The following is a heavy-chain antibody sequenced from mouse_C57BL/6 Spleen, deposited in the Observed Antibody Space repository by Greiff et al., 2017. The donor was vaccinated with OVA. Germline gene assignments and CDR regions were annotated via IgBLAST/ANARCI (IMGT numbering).Heavy chain of an antibody. CDR3: ARHGGRYAMDY. V-gene: IGHV5-6*01. CDR2: ISSGGSYT. J-gene: IGHJ4*01. Sequence: EVKLVESGGDLVKPGGSLKLSCAASGFTFSSYGMSWVRQTPDKRLEWVATISSGGSYTYYPDNVKGRFTISRDNAKNTLYLQMSSLKSEDTAMYYCARHGGRYAMDYWGQGTSVTVSS. CDR1: GFTFSSYG.